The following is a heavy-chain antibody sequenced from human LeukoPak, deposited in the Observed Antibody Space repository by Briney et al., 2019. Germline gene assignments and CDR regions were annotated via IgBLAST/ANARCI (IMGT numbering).Heavy chain of an antibody. D-gene: IGHD2-15*01. CDR3: AKSYYCSGGSCTYYFDY. CDR2: INCNSGSI. J-gene: IGHJ4*02. Sequence: GGSLRLSCAASGFTFDDYAMHWVRQAPGKGLEWVSGINCNSGSIAYANSLKGRFTIPRDTAKNSLYLQMNSLRAEDTALYYCAKSYYCSGGSCTYYFDYWGQGTLVTVSS. V-gene: IGHV3-9*01. CDR1: GFTFDDYA.